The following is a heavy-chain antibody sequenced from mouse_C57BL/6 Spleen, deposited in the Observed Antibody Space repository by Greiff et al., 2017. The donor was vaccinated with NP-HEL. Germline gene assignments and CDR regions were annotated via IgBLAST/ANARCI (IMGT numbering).Heavy chain of an antibody. CDR3: ARKEDYYYDYLSYAMDY. CDR1: GYTFTSYW. J-gene: IGHJ4*01. Sequence: VQLQQPGAELVKPGASVKMSCKASGYTFTSYWITWVKQRPGQGLEWIGDIYPGSGSTNYNEKFKSKATLTVDTSSSTAYMQLSSLTSEDSAVYYCARKEDYYYDYLSYAMDYWGQGTSVTVSS. V-gene: IGHV1-55*01. CDR2: IYPGSGST. D-gene: IGHD2-4*01.